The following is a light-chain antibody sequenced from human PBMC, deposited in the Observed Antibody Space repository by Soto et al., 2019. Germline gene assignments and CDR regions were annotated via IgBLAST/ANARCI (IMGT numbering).Light chain of an antibody. Sequence: ETVLTQSPGTLSLSPGERATVSCRASQSVSSNLAWYQQKPGQAPRLLIYGASTRATGIPARFSGSGSGTEFTLTISSLQSEDFAVYYCQQYNNWPPPWTFGQGTKVDIK. CDR3: QQYNNWPPPWT. J-gene: IGKJ1*01. CDR1: QSVSSN. CDR2: GAS. V-gene: IGKV3-15*01.